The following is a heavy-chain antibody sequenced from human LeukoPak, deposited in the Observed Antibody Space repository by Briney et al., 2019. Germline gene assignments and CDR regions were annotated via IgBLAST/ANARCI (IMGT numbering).Heavy chain of an antibody. J-gene: IGHJ5*02. V-gene: IGHV4-61*02. CDR1: GDSFSSVSYY. D-gene: IGHD1-26*01. Sequence: SETLSLTCTVSGDSFSSVSYYWSWIRQPAGKGLEWIGRIYATGSTNYNPSLKSRVTISVDTSKNQFSLKLSSVTAADTAVYYCARGGLLNWFDPWGQGTLVTVSS. CDR2: IYATGST. CDR3: ARGGLLNWFDP.